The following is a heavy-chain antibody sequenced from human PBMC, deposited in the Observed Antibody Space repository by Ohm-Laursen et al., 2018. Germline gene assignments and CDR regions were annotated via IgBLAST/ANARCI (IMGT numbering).Heavy chain of an antibody. J-gene: IGHJ6*02. V-gene: IGHV3-30*18. CDR1: GFNFKFFS. CDR2: ISYDGSNK. CDR3: AKDWYDSPPYGMDV. Sequence: SLRLSCAASGFNFKFFSMTWVRQAPGKGLEWVAVISYDGSNKYYADSVKGRFTISRDNSKNTLYMQMNSLRAEDTAVYYCAKDWYDSPPYGMDVWGQGTTVTVSS. D-gene: IGHD3-22*01.